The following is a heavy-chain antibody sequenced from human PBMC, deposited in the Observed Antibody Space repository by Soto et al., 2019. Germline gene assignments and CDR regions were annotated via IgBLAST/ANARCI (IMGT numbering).Heavy chain of an antibody. D-gene: IGHD5-18*01. CDR3: ATLHSFGADY. V-gene: IGHV3-74*01. J-gene: IGHJ4*02. CDR1: GFTFSSYW. CDR2: IYSDGSGT. Sequence: PGGSLRLSCAASGFTFSSYWMHWVRQAPGKGLVWVSRIYSDGSGTTYADSVKGRFTISRDNAKSMLYLQMNSLRVEDTAVYYCATLHSFGADYWGQGTLVTVSS.